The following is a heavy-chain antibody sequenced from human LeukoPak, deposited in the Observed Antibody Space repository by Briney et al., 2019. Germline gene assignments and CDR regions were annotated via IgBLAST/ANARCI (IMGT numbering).Heavy chain of an antibody. CDR3: ARGSRMRQVGPRWLDP. CDR1: GGSFSGYY. V-gene: IGHV4-34*01. CDR2: INSSGAT. J-gene: IGHJ5*02. Sequence: PSETLSLTCAVYGGSFSGYYWSWIRQFPEKWLEWIGEINSSGATNYNPSLKSRVTISLDTSKNQFYLKLNSVTAADTAIYFCARGSRMRQVGPRWLDPWGQGTLVTVSS. D-gene: IGHD1-26*01.